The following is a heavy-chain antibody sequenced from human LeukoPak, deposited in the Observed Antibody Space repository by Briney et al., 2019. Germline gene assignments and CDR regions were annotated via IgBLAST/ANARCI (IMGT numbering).Heavy chain of an antibody. Sequence: PGGSLRLSCAASGFTFSGYIMNWVRQAPGKGLEWVSFIGTSGNTIYYADSVKGRLTVSRDNAKNSLYLQMNSLRAEDTAVYYCARDQWLDYWGQGTLVTVSS. CDR2: IGTSGNTI. J-gene: IGHJ4*02. CDR1: GFTFSGYI. V-gene: IGHV3-48*04. D-gene: IGHD6-19*01. CDR3: ARDQWLDY.